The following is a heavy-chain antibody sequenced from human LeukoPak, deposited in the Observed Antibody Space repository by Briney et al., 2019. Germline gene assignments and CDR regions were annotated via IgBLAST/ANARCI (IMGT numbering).Heavy chain of an antibody. V-gene: IGHV1-24*01. CDR1: GYTLTELS. CDR3: ATVMGMVRGVISLGMDV. D-gene: IGHD3-10*01. J-gene: IGHJ6*02. Sequence: GASVKVSCKVSGYTLTELSMHWVRQAPGKGLEWMGGFDPEDGETIYAQKFQGRVTMTEDTSTDTAYMELSSLRSEDTAVYYCATVMGMVRGVISLGMDVWGQGTTVTVSS. CDR2: FDPEDGET.